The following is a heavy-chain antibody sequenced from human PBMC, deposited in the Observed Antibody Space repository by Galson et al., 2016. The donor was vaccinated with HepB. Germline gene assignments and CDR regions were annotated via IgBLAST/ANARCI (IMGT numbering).Heavy chain of an antibody. Sequence: ETLSLTCTVSGGSISTYYWNWIRQPPGKGLEWIGYIYYSGYTNYNPSLKSRVTISVDTSKDQFSLKLSSVTAADTAVYYCARDSGTLRFDYWGQGTLVTVTS. CDR2: IYYSGYT. V-gene: IGHV4-59*01. CDR1: GGSISTYY. J-gene: IGHJ4*02. CDR3: ARDSGTLRFDY. D-gene: IGHD3-10*01.